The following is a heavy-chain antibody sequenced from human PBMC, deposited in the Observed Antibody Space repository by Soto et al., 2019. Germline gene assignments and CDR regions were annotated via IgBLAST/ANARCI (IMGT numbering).Heavy chain of an antibody. CDR2: IIPILGIA. Sequence: GASVKVSCKASGGTFSSYTISWVRQAPGQGLEWMGRIIPILGIANYAQKFQGRVTITTDKSTSTAYMELSSLRSEDTAVYYCARDSFVAVAIWFDPWGQGTLVTVSS. J-gene: IGHJ5*02. CDR3: ARDSFVAVAIWFDP. D-gene: IGHD6-19*01. CDR1: GGTFSSYT. V-gene: IGHV1-69*04.